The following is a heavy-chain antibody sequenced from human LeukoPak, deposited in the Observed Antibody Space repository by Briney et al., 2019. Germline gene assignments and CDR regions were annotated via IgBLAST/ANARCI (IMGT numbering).Heavy chain of an antibody. J-gene: IGHJ4*02. D-gene: IGHD6-19*01. V-gene: IGHV3-23*01. CDR1: GFTFSSYG. Sequence: PGGSLRLSCAASGFTFSSYGMSWVRQAPGKGLEWVSAISGSGGSTYYADSVKGRFTISRDNSKNTLYLQMNSLRAEDTAVYYCAKDIREWQWLGGFDYWGQGTLVTVSS. CDR2: ISGSGGST. CDR3: AKDIREWQWLGGFDY.